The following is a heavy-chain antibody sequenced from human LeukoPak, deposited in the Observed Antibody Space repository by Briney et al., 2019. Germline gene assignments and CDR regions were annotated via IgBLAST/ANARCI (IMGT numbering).Heavy chain of an antibody. CDR1: GFTFSSYG. J-gene: IGHJ5*02. Sequence: GGSLRLSCAASGFTFSSYGMHWVRQAPGKGLEWVAVIWYDGSNKYYAGSVKGRFTISRDNSKNTLYLQMNSLRAEDTAVYYCAGDNVVVVPAAIRRWFDPWGQGTLVTVSS. CDR3: AGDNVVVVPAAIRRWFDP. V-gene: IGHV3-33*01. D-gene: IGHD2-2*02. CDR2: IWYDGSNK.